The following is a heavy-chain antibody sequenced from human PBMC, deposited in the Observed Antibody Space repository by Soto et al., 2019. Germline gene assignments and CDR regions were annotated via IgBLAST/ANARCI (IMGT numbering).Heavy chain of an antibody. Sequence: QVQIHQWGAGVLKPSETLSLTCAVSGGSFSGYIWTWIRQTPGKGLQWIGQINHSGSAVYNPSLKTRVTISIMSNNQFSLVMSSVTAEDTAVYYCARGLSTGSPYSGGWYYFDSWGQGATVTVS. CDR1: GGSFSGYI. J-gene: IGHJ4*02. D-gene: IGHD3-10*01. CDR3: ARGLSTGSPYSGGWYYFDS. CDR2: INHSGSA. V-gene: IGHV4-34*01.